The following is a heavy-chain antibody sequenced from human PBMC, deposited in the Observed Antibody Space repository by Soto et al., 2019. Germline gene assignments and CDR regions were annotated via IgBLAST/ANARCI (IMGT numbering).Heavy chain of an antibody. D-gene: IGHD6-6*01. Sequence: QVQVFQSGAEVKKPGSSVRVSCKVSGGTLNSQSITWVRQAPGQGLEWMGGIIPMFGTPTDAQKFRGRVTISADTSASTVYMELRSLSSQDTAVYYCATSLAARRKPYNWLDAWGKGTLVSVSS. J-gene: IGHJ5*02. CDR2: IIPMFGTP. CDR3: ATSLAARRKPYNWLDA. V-gene: IGHV1-69*06. CDR1: GGTLNSQS.